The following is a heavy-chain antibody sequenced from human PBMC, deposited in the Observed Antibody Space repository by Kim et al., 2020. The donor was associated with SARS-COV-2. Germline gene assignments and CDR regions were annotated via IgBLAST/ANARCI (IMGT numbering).Heavy chain of an antibody. Sequence: GGSLRLSCAASGFTFSSYGMHWVRQAPGKGLEWVAVIWYDGSNKYYADSVKGRFTISRDNSKNTLYLQMNSLRAEDTAVYYCAREVRVAAAGRRDYYYGMDVWGQGTTVTVSS. V-gene: IGHV3-33*01. CDR1: GFTFSSYG. CDR3: AREVRVAAAGRRDYYYGMDV. D-gene: IGHD6-13*01. J-gene: IGHJ6*02. CDR2: IWYDGSNK.